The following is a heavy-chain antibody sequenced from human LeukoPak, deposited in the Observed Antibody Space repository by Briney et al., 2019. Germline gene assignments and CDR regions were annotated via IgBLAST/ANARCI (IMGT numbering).Heavy chain of an antibody. Sequence: GGSLRLSCAASGFTFSRSAMNWVRQAPGKGLEWVSYISSSGNTMYYADSVKGRFSISRDNAKNSLYLQMNSLRAEDTAVYYCARRYCSSTSCTLDHWGQGTLVTVSS. V-gene: IGHV3-48*03. D-gene: IGHD2-2*01. CDR3: ARRYCSSTSCTLDH. CDR2: ISSSGNTM. J-gene: IGHJ4*02. CDR1: GFTFSRSA.